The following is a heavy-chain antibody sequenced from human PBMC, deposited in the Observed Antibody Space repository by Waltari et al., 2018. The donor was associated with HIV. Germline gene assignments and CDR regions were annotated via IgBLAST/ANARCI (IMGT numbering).Heavy chain of an antibody. J-gene: IGHJ6*02. CDR1: GYTFMNFD. CDR2: RHPNSGKT. V-gene: IGHV1-8*02. D-gene: IGHD3-22*01. CDR3: ARNSSGKGNRYFYYGLDV. Sequence: QVHLVQSGPEVKRPGASVKISCKAYGYTFMNFDVNWVRQAAGQGPEWLGWRHPNSGKTAAPYIFEDRVIMTRDVSTDTAYMEMSGLTPEDTAIYYCARNSSGKGNRYFYYGLDVWGQGTPVTV.